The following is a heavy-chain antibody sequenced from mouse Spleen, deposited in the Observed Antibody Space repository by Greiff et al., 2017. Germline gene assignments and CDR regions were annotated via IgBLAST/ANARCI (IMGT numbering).Heavy chain of an antibody. CDR2: IDPSDSYT. CDR3: ARGATVVED. Sequence: QVQLQQPGAELVKPGASVKLSCKASGYTFTSYWMHWVKQRPGQGLEWIGEIDPSDSYTNYNQKFKGKATLTVDKSSSTAYMQLSSLTSEDSAVYYCARGATVVEDWGQGTTLTVSS. CDR1: GYTFTSYW. J-gene: IGHJ2*01. D-gene: IGHD1-1*01. V-gene: IGHV1-69*02.